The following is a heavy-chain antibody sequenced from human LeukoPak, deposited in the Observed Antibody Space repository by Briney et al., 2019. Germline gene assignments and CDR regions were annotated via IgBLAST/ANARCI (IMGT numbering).Heavy chain of an antibody. V-gene: IGHV4-59*01. CDR1: GGSISSYY. CDR2: IYYSGST. CDR3: ARAPTAMARYYHGTDV. J-gene: IGHJ6*02. Sequence: SETLSLTCTVSGGSISSYYWSWIRQPPGKGLEWIGYIYYSGSTNYNPSLKSRVTISVDTSKNQFSLKLSSVTAADTAVYYCARAPTAMARYYHGTDVWGQGTTVTVSS. D-gene: IGHD5-18*01.